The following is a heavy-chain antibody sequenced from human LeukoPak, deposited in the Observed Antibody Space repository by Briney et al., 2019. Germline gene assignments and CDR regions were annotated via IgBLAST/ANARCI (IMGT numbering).Heavy chain of an antibody. CDR2: INWNGGST. Sequence: PGGSLRLSCAASGFTFDDYGMSWVRHAPGKGLEWVSGINWNGGSTGYADSVKGRFTISRDNAKNSLYLQMNSLRAEDTALYYCARVRGGSYYFDYWGQGTLVTVSS. CDR1: GFTFDDYG. CDR3: ARVRGGSYYFDY. D-gene: IGHD1-26*01. J-gene: IGHJ4*02. V-gene: IGHV3-20*04.